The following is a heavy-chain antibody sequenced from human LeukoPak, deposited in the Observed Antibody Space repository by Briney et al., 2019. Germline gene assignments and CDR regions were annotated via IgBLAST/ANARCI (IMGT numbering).Heavy chain of an antibody. CDR3: ARGYGGNSAGFDY. Sequence: SETLSLTCTVSGGSISSYYWSWIRQPPGEGLEWIGYIYYSGSTNYNPSLKSRVTISVDTSKNQFSLKLSSVTAADTAVYYCARGYGGNSAGFDYWGQGTLVTVSS. V-gene: IGHV4-59*01. J-gene: IGHJ4*02. CDR2: IYYSGST. CDR1: GGSISSYY. D-gene: IGHD4-23*01.